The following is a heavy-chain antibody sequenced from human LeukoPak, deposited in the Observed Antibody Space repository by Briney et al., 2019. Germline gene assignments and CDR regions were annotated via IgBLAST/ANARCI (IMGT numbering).Heavy chain of an antibody. V-gene: IGHV1-2*02. J-gene: IGHJ6*03. Sequence: ASVKVSCKASGYTFTGYYMHWVRQAPGQGLEWMGWINPNSGGTNYAQKFQGRVTMTRDTSISTAYMELSRLRSDDTAVYYCARDSPEGIAAAGTDYYCYMDVWGKGTTVTVSS. D-gene: IGHD6-13*01. CDR2: INPNSGGT. CDR3: ARDSPEGIAAAGTDYYCYMDV. CDR1: GYTFTGYY.